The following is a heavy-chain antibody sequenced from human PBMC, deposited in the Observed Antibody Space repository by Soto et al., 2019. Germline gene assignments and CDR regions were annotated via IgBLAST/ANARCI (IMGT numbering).Heavy chain of an antibody. CDR2: ISYDGSNK. D-gene: IGHD3-9*01. CDR3: AKEGSDYDILTGSGYYGMDV. J-gene: IGHJ6*02. V-gene: IGHV3-30*18. CDR1: GFTFSSYG. Sequence: QVQLVESGGGVVQPGRSLRLSCAASGFTFSSYGMHWVRQAPGKGLEWVAVISYDGSNKYYADSVKGRFTISRDNSKNTLYLHMNSLRAEDTAVYYCAKEGSDYDILTGSGYYGMDVWGQGTTVTVSS.